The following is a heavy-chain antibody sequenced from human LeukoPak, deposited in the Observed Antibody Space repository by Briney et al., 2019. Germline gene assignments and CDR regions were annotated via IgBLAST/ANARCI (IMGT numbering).Heavy chain of an antibody. CDR1: GFTFSSYE. D-gene: IGHD2-2*01. CDR3: ARVAVVVPAAIQDPRLDNWFDP. CDR2: ISSSGSTI. V-gene: IGHV3-48*03. Sequence: GGSLRLSCAASGFTFSSYEMNWVRQAPGKGLEWVSYISSSGSTIYYADSVKGRFTISRDNAKNSLYLQMNSLRAEDTAVYYCARVAVVVPAAIQDPRLDNWFDPWGQGTLVTVSS. J-gene: IGHJ5*02.